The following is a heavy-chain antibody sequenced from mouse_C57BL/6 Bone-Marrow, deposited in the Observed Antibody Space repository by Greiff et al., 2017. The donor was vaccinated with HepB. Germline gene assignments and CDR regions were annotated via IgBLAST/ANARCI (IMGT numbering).Heavy chain of an antibody. V-gene: IGHV1-61*01. J-gene: IGHJ1*03. CDR2: IYPSDSET. CDR1: SYTFTSYW. CDR3: ARRYYDYHWYFDV. Sequence: QVQLQQPGAELVRPGSSVKLSCKASSYTFTSYWMDWVKQRPGQGLEWIGNIYPSDSETHYNQKFKDKATLTVDKSSSTAYMQLSSLTSEDSAVYYCARRYYDYHWYFDVWGTGTTVTVSS. D-gene: IGHD2-4*01.